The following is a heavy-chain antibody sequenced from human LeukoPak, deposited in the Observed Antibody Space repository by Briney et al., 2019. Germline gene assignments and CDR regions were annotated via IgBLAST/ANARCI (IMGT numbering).Heavy chain of an antibody. D-gene: IGHD2-8*01. CDR1: GFTVGNNY. Sequence: GGSLRLSCAASGFTVGNNYMNWVRQAPGKGLEWVSLIFSHGETSYADSVKGRFTISRDNSKNTLYLQMNGLRVEDTAVYHCARDPPAVSINTYAWGQGTLVTVSS. V-gene: IGHV3-66*01. CDR3: ARDPPAVSINTYA. J-gene: IGHJ4*02. CDR2: IFSHGET.